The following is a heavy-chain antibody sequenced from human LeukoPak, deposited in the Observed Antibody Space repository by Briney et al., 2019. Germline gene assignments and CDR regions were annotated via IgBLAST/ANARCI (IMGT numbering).Heavy chain of an antibody. D-gene: IGHD1-26*01. J-gene: IGHJ6*02. V-gene: IGHV3-11*01. Sequence: GGSLRLSCAASGFTFSDYYMTWIRQPPGKGLEWVSYISGVASDIYYGDSVKGRFTISRDNAKNSVYLQMNSLRAEDTAVYYCARGGALGMDVWGQGTMVTVSS. CDR2: ISGVASDI. CDR1: GFTFSDYY. CDR3: ARGGALGMDV.